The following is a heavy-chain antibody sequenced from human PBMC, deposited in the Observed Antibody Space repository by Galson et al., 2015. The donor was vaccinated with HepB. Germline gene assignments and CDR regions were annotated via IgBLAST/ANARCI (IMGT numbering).Heavy chain of an antibody. V-gene: IGHV3-30*03. CDR3: ARDPREQWLVPTFLFDS. CDR2: ISYGSHK. CDR1: GFIFSNYG. Sequence: SLRLSCAASGFIFSNYGMHWVRQAPGKGLKWVAAISYGSHKYHADSVRGRFTISRDNSKNTLYLQMNGLSADDTAVYYCARDPREQWLVPTFLFDSWGQGTLVTVSS. D-gene: IGHD6-19*01. J-gene: IGHJ4*02.